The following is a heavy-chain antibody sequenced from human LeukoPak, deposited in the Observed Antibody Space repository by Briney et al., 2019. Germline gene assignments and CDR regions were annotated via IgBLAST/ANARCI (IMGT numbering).Heavy chain of an antibody. V-gene: IGHV3-30-3*01. CDR2: ISKDGSDK. Sequence: GRSLRLSCAASGFTFSDYAMHWVRQAPDKGLEWVAVISKDGSDKYYPGSVRGRFTISRDNSKNTIYLQMDSLRAEDTAIYYCARDYWWNYDYWGQGTLVTVSS. CDR3: ARDYWWNYDY. CDR1: GFTFSDYA. D-gene: IGHD1-7*01. J-gene: IGHJ4*02.